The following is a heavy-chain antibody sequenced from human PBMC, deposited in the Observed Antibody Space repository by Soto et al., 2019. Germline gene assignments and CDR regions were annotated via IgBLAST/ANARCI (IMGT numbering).Heavy chain of an antibody. CDR2: IYYSGST. J-gene: IGHJ6*02. CDR1: GGSISSYY. V-gene: IGHV4-59*01. D-gene: IGHD3-10*01. CDR3: ARDRGRRPRRGNYYGMDV. Sequence: ETLSLTCTVSGGSISSYYWSWIRQPPGKGLEWIGYIYYSGSTNYNPSLKSRVTISVDTSKNQFSLKLSSVTAADTAVYYCARDRGRRPRRGNYYGMDVWGQGTTVTVS.